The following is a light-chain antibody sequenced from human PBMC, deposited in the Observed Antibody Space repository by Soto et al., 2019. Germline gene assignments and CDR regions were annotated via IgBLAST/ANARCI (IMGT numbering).Light chain of an antibody. J-gene: IGLJ1*01. CDR3: QSYDSSLSAYV. V-gene: IGLV2-14*01. CDR1: SSDVGNYNY. CDR2: EVI. Sequence: QSALTQPASVSGSPGQSITISCTGTSSDVGNYNYVSWYQQHPGKAPKLIIFEVINRPSGVSDRFSGSNSGNTASLTISGLQAEDEADYYCQSYDSSLSAYVFGTGTKLTVL.